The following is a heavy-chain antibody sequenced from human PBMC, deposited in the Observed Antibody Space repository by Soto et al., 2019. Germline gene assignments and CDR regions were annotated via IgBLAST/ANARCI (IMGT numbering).Heavy chain of an antibody. CDR1: GFTFSSYG. Sequence: QVQLVESGGGVVQPGRSLRLSCAASGFTFSSYGMHWVRQAPGKGLEWVAVISYDGSNKYYADSVKGRFTISRDNSKNTLYLQMNSLSAEVTAVYYCAKSGHFDYDFWSGYYRGYVGGMDVWGQGTTVTVSS. V-gene: IGHV3-30*18. CDR2: ISYDGSNK. J-gene: IGHJ6*02. D-gene: IGHD3-3*01. CDR3: AKSGHFDYDFWSGYYRGYVGGMDV.